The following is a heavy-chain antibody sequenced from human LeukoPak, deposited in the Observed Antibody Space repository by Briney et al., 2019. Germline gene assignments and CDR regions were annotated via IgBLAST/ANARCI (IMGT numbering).Heavy chain of an antibody. CDR1: GFTFSAFS. CDR2: IWYDGSNK. CDR3: ARDYLQLLRYFDWLPTDIDY. V-gene: IGHV3-33*08. J-gene: IGHJ4*02. Sequence: PGGSLRLSCAASGFTFSAFSMNWVRQAPGKGLEWVAVIWYDGSNKYYADSVKGRFTISRDNSKNTLYLQMNSLRAEDTAVYYCARDYLQLLRYFDWLPTDIDYWGQGTLVTVSS. D-gene: IGHD3-9*01.